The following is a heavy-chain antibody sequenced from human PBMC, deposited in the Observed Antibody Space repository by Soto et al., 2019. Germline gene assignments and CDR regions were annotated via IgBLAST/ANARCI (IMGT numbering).Heavy chain of an antibody. CDR3: ARHVRGYSYGYSYYYMDV. CDR1: GYSFTSYW. J-gene: IGHJ6*03. CDR2: IYPGDSDT. V-gene: IGHV5-51*01. D-gene: IGHD5-18*01. Sequence: PGESLKISCKGSGYSFTSYWIGWVRQMPGKGLEWMGIIYPGDSDTRYSPYFQGQVTISADKSVSTAYLQWSSLKASDTAMYYFARHVRGYSYGYSYYYMDVWGKGTTVTVSS.